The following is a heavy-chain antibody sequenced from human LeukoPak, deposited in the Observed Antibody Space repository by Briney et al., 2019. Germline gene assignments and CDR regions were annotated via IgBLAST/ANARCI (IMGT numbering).Heavy chain of an antibody. V-gene: IGHV4-39*02. Sequence: SETLSLTCTVSGGSISSNTHFWGWIRQPPGKGLEWIGEINHSGSTNYNPSLKSRVTISLDTSKNQFSLKLSSVTAADTAVYYCAREAAANSLDYWGQGTLVTVSS. J-gene: IGHJ4*02. D-gene: IGHD6-13*01. CDR3: AREAAANSLDY. CDR1: GGSISSNTHF. CDR2: INHSGST.